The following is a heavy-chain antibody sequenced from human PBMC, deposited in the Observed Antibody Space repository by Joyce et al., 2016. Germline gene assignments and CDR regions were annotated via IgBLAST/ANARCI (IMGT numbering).Heavy chain of an antibody. CDR2: IYPGDSDT. D-gene: IGHD4-17*01. Sequence: EVQLVQSGAEVRKPGESLKIYCKGSGYSFTNYWIGWVRQMPGKGLEVMGIIYPGDSDTRYSPSFQGQVTSSSDKSIRTAYLQWTSLKASDTAMYYCARHEGDYELGFDYWGQGTLLTVSS. CDR1: GYSFTNYW. V-gene: IGHV5-51*01. J-gene: IGHJ4*02. CDR3: ARHEGDYELGFDY.